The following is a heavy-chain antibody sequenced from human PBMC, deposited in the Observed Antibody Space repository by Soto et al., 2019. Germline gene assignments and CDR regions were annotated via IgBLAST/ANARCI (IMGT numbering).Heavy chain of an antibody. J-gene: IGHJ5*02. CDR1: GGSMSSYY. V-gene: IGHV4-59*01. CDR3: ARDVATRGWFDP. D-gene: IGHD5-12*01. CDR2: VYDSGST. Sequence: QVQLQESGPGLVKPSETLSPSCTVSGGSMSSYYWNCIQQPPGMGLEWIGYVYDSGSTNYNPTLKSRVTISVDTSKNQFSLKLSSVTAADTAVYYCARDVATRGWFDPWGQGILVTVSS.